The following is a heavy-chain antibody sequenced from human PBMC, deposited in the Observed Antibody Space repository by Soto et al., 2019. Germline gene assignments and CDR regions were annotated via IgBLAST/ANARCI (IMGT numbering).Heavy chain of an antibody. CDR1: GYTFTSYA. CDR2: INAGNGNT. V-gene: IGHV1-3*01. Sequence: ASVKVSCKASGYTFTSYAMHWVRQAPGQRLEWMGWINAGNGNTKYSQKFQGRVTITRDTSASTAYMELSSLRSEDTAVYYCARVRRELLDFDYWGQGTLVTVSS. J-gene: IGHJ4*02. CDR3: ARVRRELLDFDY. D-gene: IGHD1-26*01.